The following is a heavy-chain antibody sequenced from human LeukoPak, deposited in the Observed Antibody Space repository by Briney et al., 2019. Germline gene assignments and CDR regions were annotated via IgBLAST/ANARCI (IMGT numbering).Heavy chain of an antibody. Sequence: TGGSLRLSCAASGFTFSASIMHWVRQASGKGLEWVGRIRSKANSYATTYAASLKGRSTISRDDSKNTAYLQMNSLKTEDTAVYYCTRADFWSGDDYFDYWGQGTLVTVSS. J-gene: IGHJ4*02. V-gene: IGHV3-73*01. CDR2: IRSKANSYAT. CDR1: GFTFSASI. CDR3: TRADFWSGDDYFDY. D-gene: IGHD3-3*01.